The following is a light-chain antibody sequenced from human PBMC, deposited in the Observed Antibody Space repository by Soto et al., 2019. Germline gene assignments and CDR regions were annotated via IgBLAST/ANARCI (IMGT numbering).Light chain of an antibody. V-gene: IGLV1-47*01. J-gene: IGLJ1*01. CDR2: RNN. CDR1: SSNIGSNY. Sequence: VLAQPTSASGAPGQRGTISCSGSSSNIGSNYVYWYQQLPGTAPKLLIYRNNQRPSGVPDRFSGSKSGTSASLAISGLRSEDEADYYCAAWDDSLSALYVFGTGTKVTVL. CDR3: AAWDDSLSALYV.